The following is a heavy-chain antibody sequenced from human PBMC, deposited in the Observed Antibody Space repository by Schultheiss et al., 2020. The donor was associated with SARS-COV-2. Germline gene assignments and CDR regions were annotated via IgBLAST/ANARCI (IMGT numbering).Heavy chain of an antibody. V-gene: IGHV4-61*01. CDR2: SHYSGAT. J-gene: IGHJ3*01. CDR3: ARWGAESSPSCHGFDL. Sequence: SETLSLTCTVSGGSVTSGSYYWSWIRQPPGKGLEWIGYSHYSGATMYNPSLRSRVSMSVDTSKNQFTLQLSSVTAADTAVYYCARWGAESSPSCHGFDLWGQGTMVTVSS. D-gene: IGHD2-2*01. CDR1: GGSVTSGSYY.